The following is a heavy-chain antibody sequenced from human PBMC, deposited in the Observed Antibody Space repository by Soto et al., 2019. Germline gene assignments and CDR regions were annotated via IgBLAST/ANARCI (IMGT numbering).Heavy chain of an antibody. V-gene: IGHV4-39*01. CDR2: IYYSGST. CDR3: ARFSTVSGIDY. J-gene: IGHJ4*02. D-gene: IGHD4-17*01. Sequence: SETLSLTCTVSGGSISSSSYYWGWIRQPPGKGLEWIGSIYYSGSTYYNPSLKSRVTISVDTSKNQFSLKLSSVTAADTAVYYCARFSTVSGIDYWGQGTLVTVSS. CDR1: GGSISSSSYY.